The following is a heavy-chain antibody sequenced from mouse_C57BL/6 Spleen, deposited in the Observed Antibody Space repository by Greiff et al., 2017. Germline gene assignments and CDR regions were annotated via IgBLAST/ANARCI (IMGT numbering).Heavy chain of an antibody. CDR2: IYPGSGST. D-gene: IGHD1-1*01. Sequence: VQLQQSGAELVKPGASVKMSCKASGYTFTSYWITWVKQRPGQGLEWIGDIYPGSGSTNYNEKFKSKATLTVDTSSSTAYMQLSSLTSEDSAVYYCARERYYGSSYRYFDVWGTGTTVTVSS. V-gene: IGHV1-55*01. CDR1: GYTFTSYW. CDR3: ARERYYGSSYRYFDV. J-gene: IGHJ1*03.